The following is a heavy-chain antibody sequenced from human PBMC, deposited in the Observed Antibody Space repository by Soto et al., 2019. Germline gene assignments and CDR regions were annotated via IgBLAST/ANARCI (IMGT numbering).Heavy chain of an antibody. Sequence: ASGKVSCKASGYTFTSYGISWVRQAPGQGLEWMGWISAYNGNTNYAQKLQGRVTMTTDTSTSTAYMELRSLRSDDTAVYYCAFEDIVLVPAAIWGQGTLVTSPQ. J-gene: IGHJ4*02. CDR3: AFEDIVLVPAAI. D-gene: IGHD2-2*01. CDR2: ISAYNGNT. V-gene: IGHV1-18*01. CDR1: GYTFTSYG.